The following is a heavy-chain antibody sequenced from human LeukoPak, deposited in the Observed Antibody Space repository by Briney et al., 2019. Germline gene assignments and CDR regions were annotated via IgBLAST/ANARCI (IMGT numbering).Heavy chain of an antibody. CDR1: GFTFSSYS. CDR3: AKLGEGCSGGSCYALDY. CDR2: ISSSGTII. D-gene: IGHD2-15*01. V-gene: IGHV3-48*01. J-gene: IGHJ4*02. Sequence: GGSLRLSCAASGFTFSSYSMNWVRQAPGKGLEWVSYISSSGTIIYYADSVKGRFTISRDNSKNTLYLQMNSLRAEDTAVYYCAKLGEGCSGGSCYALDYWGQGTLVTVSS.